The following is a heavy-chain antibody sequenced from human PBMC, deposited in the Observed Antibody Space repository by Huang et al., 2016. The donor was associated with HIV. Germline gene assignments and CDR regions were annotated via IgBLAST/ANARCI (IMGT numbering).Heavy chain of an antibody. Sequence: QVQLVQSGAEVKKPGSSVKVSCKASGGSFRNFAIGWGRQAPGQGLEWMEGIIPTLGTANYAQKFQGRVTMIADESTSTAYMERSSLRSEDTAVYYCATVDYYDTSGPQRGYFDNWGQGTLVTVSS. CDR2: IIPTLGTA. J-gene: IGHJ4*02. CDR3: ATVDYYDTSGPQRGYFDN. V-gene: IGHV1-69*01. D-gene: IGHD3-22*01. CDR1: GGSFRNFA.